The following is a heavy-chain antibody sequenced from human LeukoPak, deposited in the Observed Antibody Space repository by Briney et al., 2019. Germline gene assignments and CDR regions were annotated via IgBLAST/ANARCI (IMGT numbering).Heavy chain of an antibody. CDR3: ARGRGYDYVTGMDV. V-gene: IGHV1-2*02. Sequence: GASVKVSCKASGYTFTGYYMHWVRQAPGQGLEWMGWINPNSGGTNYAQKFQGRVTMTRDTSISTAYMELSRLRSDDTAVYYCARGRGYDYVTGMDVWGKGTTVTISS. CDR1: GYTFTGYY. D-gene: IGHD5-12*01. J-gene: IGHJ6*03. CDR2: INPNSGGT.